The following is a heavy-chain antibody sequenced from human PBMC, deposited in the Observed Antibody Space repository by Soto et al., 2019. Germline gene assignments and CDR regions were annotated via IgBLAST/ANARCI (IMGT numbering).Heavy chain of an antibody. CDR1: GFTFSGSA. J-gene: IGHJ4*02. CDR3: TRLGDGYNFGY. CDR2: IRSKANSYAT. Sequence: EVQLVESGGGLVQPGGSLKLSCEAPGFTFSGSAMHWVRQASGKGLEWVGRIRSKANSYATAYAASVKGRFTISRDDSKNTAYLQMNSLKTEDTAVYYCTRLGDGYNFGYWGQGTLVTVSS. V-gene: IGHV3-73*02. D-gene: IGHD5-12*01.